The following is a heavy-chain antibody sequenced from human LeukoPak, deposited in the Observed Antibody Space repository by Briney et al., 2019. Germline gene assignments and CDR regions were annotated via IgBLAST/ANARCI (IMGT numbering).Heavy chain of an antibody. Sequence: GGSLRLSCAASGFTFSNHGMNWVRQAPGKGLEWVSSISSSSSYIYYADSVKGRFTISRDNAKNSLYLQMNSLRAEDTAVYYCARDRASDILTGYYTFDYWGQGTLVTVSS. V-gene: IGHV3-21*01. CDR3: ARDRASDILTGYYTFDY. D-gene: IGHD3-9*01. J-gene: IGHJ4*02. CDR1: GFTFSNHG. CDR2: ISSSSSYI.